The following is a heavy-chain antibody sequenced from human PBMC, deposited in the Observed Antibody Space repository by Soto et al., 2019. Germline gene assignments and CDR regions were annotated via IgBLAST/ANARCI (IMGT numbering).Heavy chain of an antibody. J-gene: IGHJ5*02. V-gene: IGHV1-46*01. Sequence: GASVKVARTASRYTVSISDMHGVRQTTGQGLEWMGIINPSGGSTSYAQKFQGRVTMTRDTSTSTVYMELSSLRSEDTAVYYCAREVPRVGITMVRGKFDPWGQGTLVTVSS. D-gene: IGHD3-10*01. CDR3: AREVPRVGITMVRGKFDP. CDR1: RYTVSISD. CDR2: INPSGGST.